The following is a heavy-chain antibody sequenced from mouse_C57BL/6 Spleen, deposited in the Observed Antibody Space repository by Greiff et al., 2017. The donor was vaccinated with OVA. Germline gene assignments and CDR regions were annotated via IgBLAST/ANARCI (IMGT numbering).Heavy chain of an antibody. Sequence: EVQLVESGGGLVKPGGSLKLSCAASGFTFSDYGMHWVRQAPEKGLEWVAYISSGSRTIYYADTVKGRFTISRDNAKNTLFLQMTSLRSEDTAMYYCAKGSPYYGSSYWYFDVWGTGTTVTVSS. CDR1: GFTFSDYG. J-gene: IGHJ1*03. CDR3: AKGSPYYGSSYWYFDV. V-gene: IGHV5-17*01. D-gene: IGHD1-1*01. CDR2: ISSGSRTI.